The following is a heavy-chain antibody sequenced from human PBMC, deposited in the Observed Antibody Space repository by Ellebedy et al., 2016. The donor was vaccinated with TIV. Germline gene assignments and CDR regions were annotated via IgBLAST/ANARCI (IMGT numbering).Heavy chain of an antibody. CDR3: ARDAGYDTDGYYPGR. CDR2: TSYNESSK. J-gene: IGHJ4*02. D-gene: IGHD3-22*01. V-gene: IGHV3-30-3*01. CDR1: GFSISYYA. Sequence: PGGSLRLSCGASGFSISYYAMHWVRQAPGKGLEWVAITSYNESSKFYADSVKGRFTISKDNSKNTLYLQMSSLRVEDTAVYYCARDAGYDTDGYYPGRWGQGTRVTVSS.